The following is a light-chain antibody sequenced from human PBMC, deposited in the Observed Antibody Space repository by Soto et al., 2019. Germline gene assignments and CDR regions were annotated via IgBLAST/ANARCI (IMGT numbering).Light chain of an antibody. V-gene: IGKV3-15*01. Sequence: EIVMTQSPATLSVSPGERATLSCRASQSVSSNLAWYQQKRGQAPRLLIFGASTRATGIPARFSGSGSGTEFTLTISSLQSEDFAVYYCQQYNNWITFGQGTRLEIK. J-gene: IGKJ5*01. CDR2: GAS. CDR1: QSVSSN. CDR3: QQYNNWIT.